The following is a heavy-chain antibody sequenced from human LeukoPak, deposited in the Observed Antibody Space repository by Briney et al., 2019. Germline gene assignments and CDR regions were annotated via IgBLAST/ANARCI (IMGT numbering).Heavy chain of an antibody. D-gene: IGHD6-13*01. CDR2: IYYSGST. CDR3: ARYGYSSSWYKAFYYYYYMDV. Sequence: SETLSLTCTVSGGSISSYYWSWIRQPPGKGLEWIGYIYYSGSTNYNPSLKSRVTISVDTSKNQFSLKLSSVTAADTAVYYCARYGYSSSWYKAFYYYYYMDVWGKGTTVTVSS. CDR1: GGSISSYY. J-gene: IGHJ6*03. V-gene: IGHV4-59*01.